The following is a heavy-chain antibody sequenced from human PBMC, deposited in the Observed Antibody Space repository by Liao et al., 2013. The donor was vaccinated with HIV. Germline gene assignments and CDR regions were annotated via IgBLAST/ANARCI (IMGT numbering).Heavy chain of an antibody. Sequence: QVQLQESGPGLVKPSETLSLTCTVSGGSVNTITYYWSWVRQPPGKGLDWIGYIYYSGSTSYYPSLYNPSLKSRVSISADTSKTQFSLRLSSLTVADTAVYYCATEGRGPTVAGGAFDIWGQGTMVTVSS. CDR2: IYYSGST. J-gene: IGHJ3*02. CDR3: ATEGRGPTVAGGAFDI. CDR1: GGSVNTITYY. D-gene: IGHD4-23*01. V-gene: IGHV4-30-4*08.